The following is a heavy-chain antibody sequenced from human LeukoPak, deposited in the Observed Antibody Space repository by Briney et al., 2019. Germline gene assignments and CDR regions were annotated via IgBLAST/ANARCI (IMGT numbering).Heavy chain of an antibody. V-gene: IGHV4-4*02. D-gene: IGHD6-19*01. CDR1: GASISSNNW. Sequence: SETLSLTCAVSGASISSNNWWSWVRQPPGKGLEWIREIYHSGSTNYTPSLKSRVTISIDKSKNQFSLKLSSVTAADTAVYYCALISRGIAVPGTELWGQGALVTVSS. CDR2: IYHSGST. CDR3: ALISRGIAVPGTEL. J-gene: IGHJ4*02.